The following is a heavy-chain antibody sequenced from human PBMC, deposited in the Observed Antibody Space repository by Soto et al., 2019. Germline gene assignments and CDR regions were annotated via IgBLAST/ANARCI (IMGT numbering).Heavy chain of an antibody. Sequence: GGSLRLSCAASGFTFSSYWMSWVRQAPGKGLEWVANIKQDGSEKYYVDSVKGRFTISRDNAKNSLYLQMNSLRAEDTAVYYCARRPESYDFWSGYYNYFDYWGQGTLVTVSS. J-gene: IGHJ4*02. D-gene: IGHD3-3*01. CDR3: ARRPESYDFWSGYYNYFDY. V-gene: IGHV3-7*01. CDR2: IKQDGSEK. CDR1: GFTFSSYW.